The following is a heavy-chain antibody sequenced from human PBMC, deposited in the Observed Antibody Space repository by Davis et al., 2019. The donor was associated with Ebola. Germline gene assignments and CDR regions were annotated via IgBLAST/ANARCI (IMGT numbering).Heavy chain of an antibody. CDR3: AKAPGYCSGGTCYPDY. CDR1: GYTFTSYA. CDR2: INPNSGGT. V-gene: IGHV1-2*04. D-gene: IGHD2-15*01. J-gene: IGHJ4*02. Sequence: ASVKVSCKASGYTFTSYAMHWVRQAPGQGLEWMGWINPNSGGTNYAQKFQDWVTMTRDTSISTAYMELSRLRSDDTAMYYCAKAPGYCSGGTCYPDYWGQGTLVTVSS.